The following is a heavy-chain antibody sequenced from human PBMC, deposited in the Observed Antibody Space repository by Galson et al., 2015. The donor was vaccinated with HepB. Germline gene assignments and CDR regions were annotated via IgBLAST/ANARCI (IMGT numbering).Heavy chain of an antibody. CDR2: ISDSGDST. CDR1: GFTFSNYA. V-gene: IGHV3-23*01. Sequence: SLRLSCAASGFTFSNYAITWVRQAPGQGLEWVSAISDSGDSTYYADSVRGRFTISRDNSKNTLYLQMNSLRAEDTAVYYCAKDRNPYYDFWSGYYSCDYWGQGTLVTVSS. D-gene: IGHD3-3*01. CDR3: AKDRNPYYDFWSGYYSCDY. J-gene: IGHJ4*02.